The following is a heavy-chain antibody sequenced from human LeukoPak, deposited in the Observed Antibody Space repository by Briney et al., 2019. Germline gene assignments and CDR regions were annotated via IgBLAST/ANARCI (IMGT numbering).Heavy chain of an antibody. D-gene: IGHD1-26*01. CDR2: ISSGSSFI. CDR1: GFTFSTYN. J-gene: IGHJ4*02. V-gene: IGHV3-21*01. CDR3: ARAPPGVPTT. Sequence: SGGSLRLSCADSGFTFSTYNMNWVRQAPGKGLEWVSSISSGSSFIYYADSVRGRFTISRDNAKNSLYLQMNSLRAEDTAVYYCARAPPGVPTTWGQGTLVTVSS.